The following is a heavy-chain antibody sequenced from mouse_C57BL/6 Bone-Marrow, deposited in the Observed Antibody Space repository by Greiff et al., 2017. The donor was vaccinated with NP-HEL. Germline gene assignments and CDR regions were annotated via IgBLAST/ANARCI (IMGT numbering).Heavy chain of an antibody. Sequence: QVQLKQSGPELVKPGASVKLSCKASGYTFTSYDINWVKQRPGQGLEWIGWIYPRDGSTKYNEKFKGKATLTVDTSSSTAYMELHSLTSEDAAVYFCARTGLYGSSHYFDYWGQGTTLTVSS. V-gene: IGHV1-85*01. CDR1: GYTFTSYD. J-gene: IGHJ2*01. CDR3: ARTGLYGSSHYFDY. CDR2: IYPRDGST. D-gene: IGHD1-1*01.